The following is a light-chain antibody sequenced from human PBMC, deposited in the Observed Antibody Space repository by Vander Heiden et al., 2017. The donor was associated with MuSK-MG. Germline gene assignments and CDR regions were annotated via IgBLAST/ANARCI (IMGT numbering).Light chain of an antibody. V-gene: IGKV1-33*01. CDR1: QDISNY. Sequence: DIQMTQSPSSLSASVGDRVTITCQASQDISNYLNWYQQKPGKTPKLLIYDACNSDIPVRSRFSGSGSGTAFTFSIMSRQPEAFANYYCHQEYTLANTFGGGTKLEIK. CDR3: HQEYTLANT. CDR2: DAC. J-gene: IGKJ4*01.